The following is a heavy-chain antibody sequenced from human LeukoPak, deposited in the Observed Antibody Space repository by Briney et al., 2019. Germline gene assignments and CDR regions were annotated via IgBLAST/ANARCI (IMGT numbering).Heavy chain of an antibody. D-gene: IGHD1-26*01. CDR3: TRPSGSYETDAFDI. V-gene: IGHV3-49*04. CDR2: IRSKAYGGTT. CDR1: RFTFGDYS. Sequence: GGSLRLSCTASRFTFGDYSMTWVRQAPGKGLEWVGFIRSKAYGGTTEYAASVKGRFTISRDDLKSIAYLQMNNLKTEDTAVYYCTRPSGSYETDAFDIWGQGTMVTVSS. J-gene: IGHJ3*02.